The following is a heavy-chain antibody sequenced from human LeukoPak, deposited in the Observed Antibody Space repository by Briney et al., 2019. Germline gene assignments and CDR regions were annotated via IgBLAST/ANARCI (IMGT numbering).Heavy chain of an antibody. CDR1: GFTFGSYA. V-gene: IGHV3-23*01. D-gene: IGHD6-13*01. J-gene: IGHJ4*02. CDR3: AKAWAAAGTFDS. Sequence: PGGSLRLSCAASGFTFGSYAMSWVRQAPGKGLEWVSTIIGSGGDTYYADSVKGRFTISRDTSKNTLYLQMNSLRAEDTAVYYCAKAWAAAGTFDSWGQGTLVTVSS. CDR2: IIGSGGDT.